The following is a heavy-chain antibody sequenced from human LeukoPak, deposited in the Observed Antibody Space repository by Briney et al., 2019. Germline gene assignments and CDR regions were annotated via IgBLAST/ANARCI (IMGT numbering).Heavy chain of an antibody. V-gene: IGHV3-66*01. D-gene: IGHD3-3*01. CDR3: ARGEYYDFWSGYYGQRFLDV. J-gene: IGHJ6*02. CDR1: GFTVSSNY. Sequence: GGSLRLSCAASGFTVSSNYMSWVRQAPGKGLEWVSVIYSGGSTYYADSVKGRFTISRDNAKNSLYLQMNSLRAEDTAVYYCARGEYYDFWSGYYGQRFLDVWGQGTTVTVSS. CDR2: IYSGGST.